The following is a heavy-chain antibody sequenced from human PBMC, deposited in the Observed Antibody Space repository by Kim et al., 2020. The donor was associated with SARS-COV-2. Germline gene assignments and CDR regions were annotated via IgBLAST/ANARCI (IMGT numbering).Heavy chain of an antibody. D-gene: IGHD3-10*01. V-gene: IGHV3-23*01. Sequence: SAASVAGRFTTSRNNSKNTLYQQMTSLRAEDTAIYYCAKNEATITVSGFDYWGQGTLVTASS. CDR3: AKNEATITVSGFDY. J-gene: IGHJ4*02.